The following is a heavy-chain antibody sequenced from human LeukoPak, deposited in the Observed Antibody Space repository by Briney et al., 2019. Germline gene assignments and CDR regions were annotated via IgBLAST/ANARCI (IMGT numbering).Heavy chain of an antibody. CDR1: GFTFSSYA. D-gene: IGHD1-14*01. J-gene: IGHJ4*02. CDR3: ARTEPRGDYFDY. CDR2: ISYDGSNK. V-gene: IGHV3-30-3*01. Sequence: GGSLRLSCAASGFTFSSYAMHRVRQAPGKGLEWVAVISYDGSNKYYADSVKGRFTISRDNSKNTLYLQMNSLRAEDTAVYYCARTEPRGDYFDYWGQGTLVTVSS.